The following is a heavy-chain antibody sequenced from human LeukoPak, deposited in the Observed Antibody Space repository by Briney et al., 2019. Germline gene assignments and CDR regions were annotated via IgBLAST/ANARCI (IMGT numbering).Heavy chain of an antibody. V-gene: IGHV4-59*01. J-gene: IGHJ3*02. CDR1: GGSISSYY. Sequence: PSETLSLTCTVSGGSISSYYWSWIRQPPGKGLEWIGYICYSGSTHYNPSLNSRVTISVDTSKNQFSLKLSSVTAADTAVYYCARDYGGSPDAFDIWGQGTMVTVSS. CDR2: ICYSGST. D-gene: IGHD4-23*01. CDR3: ARDYGGSPDAFDI.